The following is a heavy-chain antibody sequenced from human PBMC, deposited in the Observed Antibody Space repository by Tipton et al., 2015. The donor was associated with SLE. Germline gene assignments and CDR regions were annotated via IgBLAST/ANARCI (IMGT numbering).Heavy chain of an antibody. D-gene: IGHD1-7*01. V-gene: IGHV4-30-4*08. CDR1: GGSFSGYY. CDR3: ARDSRTTAAAFDI. CDR2: IYYSGST. Sequence: LRLSCAVYGGSFSGYYWNWIRQPPGKGLEWIGYIYYSGSTYYSPSLKSRVTISVDTSKNQFSLKLSSVTAADTAVYYCARDSRTTAAAFDIWGQGTMVTVSS. J-gene: IGHJ3*02.